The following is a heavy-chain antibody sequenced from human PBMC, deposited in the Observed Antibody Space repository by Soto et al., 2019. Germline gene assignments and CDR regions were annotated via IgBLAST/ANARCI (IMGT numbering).Heavy chain of an antibody. D-gene: IGHD6-13*01. CDR1: GGSISSSSCY. J-gene: IGHJ4*02. CDR2: IYYSGST. Sequence: QLQLQESGPGLVKPSETLSLTCTVSGGSISSSSCYWGWIRQPPGKGLEWIGSIYYSGSTHYNPSLKSRVTISADTPKNQFSLKLSSATAADTAVYYCARHEGGAAADRPLDYWGQGTLVTVSS. V-gene: IGHV4-39*01. CDR3: ARHEGGAAADRPLDY.